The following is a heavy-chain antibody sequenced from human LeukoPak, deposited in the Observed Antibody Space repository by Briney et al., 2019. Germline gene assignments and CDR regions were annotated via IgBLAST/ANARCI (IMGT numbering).Heavy chain of an antibody. J-gene: IGHJ4*02. D-gene: IGHD5-24*01. CDR3: ARHHLRDGYTNFDY. Sequence: SVKVSCKASGGTFSSYTISWVRQAPGQGLEWMGRVIPILGIANYAQKFQGRVTITADKSTSTAYMELSSLRSEDTAVYYCARHHLRDGYTNFDYWGQGTLVTVSS. CDR2: VIPILGIA. CDR1: GGTFSSYT. V-gene: IGHV1-69*02.